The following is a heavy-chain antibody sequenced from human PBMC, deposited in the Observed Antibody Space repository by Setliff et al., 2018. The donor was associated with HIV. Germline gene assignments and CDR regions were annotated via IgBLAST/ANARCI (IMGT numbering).Heavy chain of an antibody. D-gene: IGHD5-12*01. J-gene: IGHJ4*02. V-gene: IGHV4-39*01. Sequence: SETLSLTCTVSGGSITRTPYYWGWIRQPPGKGLEWIGSIHHSGTAYDNPSLKSRVTISVDPSKNQILLRLSSVTAADTAVYYCARWGAGYNSYDSWGQGSLVTVSS. CDR3: ARWGAGYNSYDS. CDR1: GGSITRTPYY. CDR2: IHHSGTA.